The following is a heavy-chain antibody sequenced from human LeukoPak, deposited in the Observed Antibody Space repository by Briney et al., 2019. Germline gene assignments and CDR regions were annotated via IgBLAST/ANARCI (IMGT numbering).Heavy chain of an antibody. Sequence: PSETLSLTCTVSGGSMNNYWSWIRQPPGKGLEWIAYIYYGGTTNYNPSLKSRVTTSVDTSKNQFSLKLSSVTAADTAVYYCARTLGRGSADYWGQGTLVTVSS. J-gene: IGHJ4*02. CDR2: IYYGGTT. V-gene: IGHV4-59*01. CDR3: ARTLGRGSADY. CDR1: GGSMNNY. D-gene: IGHD3-10*01.